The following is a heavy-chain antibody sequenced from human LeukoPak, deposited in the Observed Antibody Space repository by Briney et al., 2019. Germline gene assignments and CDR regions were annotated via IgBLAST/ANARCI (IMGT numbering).Heavy chain of an antibody. J-gene: IGHJ4*02. D-gene: IGHD6-19*01. CDR3: VRARRGTVAGLDY. CDR2: INTNTGDP. V-gene: IGHV7-4-1*01. Sequence: EASVTVSCKTSGYTFKDYVINWVRQAPGQALQWMGWINTNTGDPTYAPDFKGRFFFSLDSSLTTTYLQISSLKADDTAVFYCVRARRGTVAGLDYWGQGTLVTVSS. CDR1: GYTFKDYV.